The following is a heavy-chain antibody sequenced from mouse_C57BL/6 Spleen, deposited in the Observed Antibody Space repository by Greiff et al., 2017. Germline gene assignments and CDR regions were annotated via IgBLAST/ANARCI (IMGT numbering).Heavy chain of an antibody. CDR1: GYTFTSYW. Sequence: QVQLQQPGAELVKPGASVKLSCKASGYTFTSYWMQWVKQRPGQGLEWIGEIDPSDSYTNYNQKFKGKATLTVDTSSSTAYMHLSSLTSEDSAVYYCARFAYWGQGTLVTVSA. CDR3: ARFAY. V-gene: IGHV1-50*01. CDR2: IDPSDSYT. J-gene: IGHJ3*01.